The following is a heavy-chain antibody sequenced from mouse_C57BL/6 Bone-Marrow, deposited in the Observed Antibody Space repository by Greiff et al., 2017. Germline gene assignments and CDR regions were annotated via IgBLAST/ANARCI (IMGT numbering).Heavy chain of an antibody. CDR1: GIDFSRYW. V-gene: IGHV4-1*01. CDR3: ARQVLYYDNMDY. D-gene: IGHD1-1*02. Sequence: EVQLLQSGGGLVQPGGSLKLSCAASGIDFSRYWMSWVRRAPGKGLEWIGEINPDSSTINYAPSLKDKFIISRDNAKYTLYLQLRKVRSEDTALYYCARQVLYYDNMDYWGQGTSVTVSA. J-gene: IGHJ4*01. CDR2: INPDSSTI.